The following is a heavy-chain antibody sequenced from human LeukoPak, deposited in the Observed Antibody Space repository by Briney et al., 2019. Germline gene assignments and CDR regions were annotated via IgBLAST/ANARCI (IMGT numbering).Heavy chain of an antibody. CDR3: ARVAAAGTPGLYYYYYMDV. CDR1: GGSISSYY. Sequence: SETLSLTCTVSGGSISSYYWSWIRQPPGKGLEWIGYIYYSGSTNYNPSLKSRVTISVDTSKNQFSLKLSSVTAADTAVYYCARVAAAGTPGLYYYYYMDVWGKGTTVTISS. D-gene: IGHD6-13*01. CDR2: IYYSGST. V-gene: IGHV4-59*01. J-gene: IGHJ6*03.